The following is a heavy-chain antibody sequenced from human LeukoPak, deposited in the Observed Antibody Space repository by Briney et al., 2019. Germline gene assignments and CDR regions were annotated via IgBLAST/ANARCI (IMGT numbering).Heavy chain of an antibody. V-gene: IGHV3-9*01. Sequence: GRSLRLSCAASGFNFDQYAMFWVRQGPGKGLEWVTGITWNSGTIAYADSVEGRFTISRDNAKSSLYLQMNSLRTEDTALYYCVRSVGSDWGHFDFRGQGTLVTVSS. D-gene: IGHD7-27*01. CDR3: VRSVGSDWGHFDF. CDR2: ITWNSGTI. CDR1: GFNFDQYA. J-gene: IGHJ4*02.